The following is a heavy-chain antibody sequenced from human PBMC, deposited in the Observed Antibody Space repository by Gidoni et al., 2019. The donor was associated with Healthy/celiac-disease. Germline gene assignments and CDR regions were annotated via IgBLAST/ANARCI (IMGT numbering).Heavy chain of an antibody. D-gene: IGHD2-21*02. J-gene: IGHJ4*02. CDR1: GGSISSYY. V-gene: IGHV4-59*01. Sequence: QVQLQESGPGLVKPSETLSLNCTVSGGSISSYYWSWIRQPPGKGLEWIGYIYYSGSTNYNPSLKSRVTISVDTSKNQFSLKLSSVTAADTAVYYCARVGGDLNFDYWGQGTLVTVSS. CDR2: IYYSGST. CDR3: ARVGGDLNFDY.